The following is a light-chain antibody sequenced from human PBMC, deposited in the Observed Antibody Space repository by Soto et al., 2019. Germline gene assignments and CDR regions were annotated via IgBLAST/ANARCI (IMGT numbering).Light chain of an antibody. CDR2: EVS. CDR3: SSYTTTTTLV. J-gene: IGLJ3*02. Sequence: QSVLPQPASWSGSPGQSSTISCTGTRSDVGAYIYVSWYQHHPGKAPKLMIYEVSNRPSGFSKRFSGSKSDNTASLTISGLQAADEADYYCSSYTTTTTLVVGGGTTLTV. CDR1: RSDVGAYIY. V-gene: IGLV2-14*01.